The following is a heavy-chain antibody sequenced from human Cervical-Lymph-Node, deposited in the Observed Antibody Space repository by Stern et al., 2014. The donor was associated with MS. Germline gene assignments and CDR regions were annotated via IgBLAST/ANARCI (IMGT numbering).Heavy chain of an antibody. Sequence: QVQLVESGGGLVKPGGSLRLSCAASGFSFRNYYMRWIRQAPGKGLEWVSFISSSGDHIEYADPVKGRFNISRANANNSLYLHMNSLRADDTGVYYSARADGSSDDNWGQGTLVTVSS. CDR1: GFSFRNYY. CDR2: ISSSGDHI. J-gene: IGHJ4*02. V-gene: IGHV3-11*01. CDR3: ARADGSSDDN. D-gene: IGHD3-10*01.